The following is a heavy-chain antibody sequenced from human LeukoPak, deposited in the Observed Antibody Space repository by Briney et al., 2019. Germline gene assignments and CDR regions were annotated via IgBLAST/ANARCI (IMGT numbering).Heavy chain of an antibody. D-gene: IGHD3-10*01. Sequence: GGTLRLSCAASGFTFSIYGMGWVRQAPGKGLEWVSSISDNGGNTYYAGSAKGRFTISRDNSKNTLYLQMTSLRAEDTALYYCAKDFRAKYGSGACGWFGPWGQGTLVTVSS. J-gene: IGHJ5*02. CDR3: AKDFRAKYGSGACGWFGP. CDR2: ISDNGGNT. V-gene: IGHV3-23*01. CDR1: GFTFSIYG.